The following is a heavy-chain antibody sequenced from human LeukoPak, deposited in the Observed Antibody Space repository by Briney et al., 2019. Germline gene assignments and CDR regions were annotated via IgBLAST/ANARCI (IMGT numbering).Heavy chain of an antibody. D-gene: IGHD3-9*01. CDR1: GGTFSSYA. J-gene: IGHJ5*02. V-gene: IGHV1-69*01. Sequence: SVKVSCKASGGTFSSYAISWVRQAPGQGLEWMGGIIPIFGTANYAQKFQGRVTITADESTSTAYMELSSLRSEDTAVYYCARGGESYDILTGHAPWGQGTLVTVSS. CDR3: ARGGESYDILTGHAP. CDR2: IIPIFGTA.